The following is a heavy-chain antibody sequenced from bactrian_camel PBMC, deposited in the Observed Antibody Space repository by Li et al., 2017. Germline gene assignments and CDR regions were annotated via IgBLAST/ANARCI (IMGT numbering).Heavy chain of an antibody. J-gene: IGHJ4*01. CDR2: ISARATET. CDR1: GYTYNRNC. D-gene: IGHD1*01. Sequence: VQLVESGGGSVQAGGSLRLSCAASGYTYNRNCMAWFRQAPGKGLEWVSGISARATETRYADSVKGRFTISRDNAKNTMFLEMMSVTPEDTAKYYCVTDIYARGYVSWNYWGMGTQVTVS. V-gene: IGHV3S6*01. CDR3: VTDIYARGYVSWNY.